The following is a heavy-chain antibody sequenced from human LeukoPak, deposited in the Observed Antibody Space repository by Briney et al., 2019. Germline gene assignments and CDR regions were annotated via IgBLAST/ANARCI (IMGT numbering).Heavy chain of an antibody. Sequence: GGSLRLSCAASGFAFSGYEMNWVRQAPGRGLEWVSYISSSGSTIHYADSVKGRFTISRDNAKNSLYLQMNSLRAEDTAVYYCATFSEPWGQETLVTVSS. CDR1: GFAFSGYE. D-gene: IGHD3-16*01. CDR2: ISSSGSTI. J-gene: IGHJ5*02. V-gene: IGHV3-48*03. CDR3: ATFSEP.